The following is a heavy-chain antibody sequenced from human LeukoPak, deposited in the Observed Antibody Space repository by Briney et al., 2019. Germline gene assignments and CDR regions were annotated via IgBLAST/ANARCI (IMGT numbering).Heavy chain of an antibody. CDR2: MYHSGST. Sequence: PSETLSLTCSVSGYSISSAYYWGWIRQPPGKGLEWIGTMYHSGSTNYNPSLKSRVTISVDTSKNQFSLKLSSVTAADTAVYYCARGRADSGSYYNYWGQGTLVTVSS. CDR3: ARGRADSGSYYNY. V-gene: IGHV4-38-2*02. J-gene: IGHJ4*02. CDR1: GYSISSAYY. D-gene: IGHD1-26*01.